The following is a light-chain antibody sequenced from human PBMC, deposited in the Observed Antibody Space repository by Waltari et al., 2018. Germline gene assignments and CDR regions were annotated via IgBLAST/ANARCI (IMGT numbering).Light chain of an antibody. CDR3: CSYAGIWV. Sequence: QSALTQPRSVSGSPGQSVTISCGGTGSDVGAFNSVSWYQQHPGKAPKLVIFDVTKRPSGVPDRFSGSKSGTSASLTVSGLQAEDEADYYCCSYAGIWVFGGGTKLTVL. CDR1: GSDVGAFNS. V-gene: IGLV2-11*01. CDR2: DVT. J-gene: IGLJ3*02.